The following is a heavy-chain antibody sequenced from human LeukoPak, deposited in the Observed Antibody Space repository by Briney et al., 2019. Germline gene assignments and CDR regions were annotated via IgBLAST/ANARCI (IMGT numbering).Heavy chain of an antibody. Sequence: PSETLSLTCTVSGGSISSSSYYWGWIRQPPGKGLEWIGSIYYSGSTYYNPSLKSRVTISVDTSKNQFSLKLSSVTAADTAVYYCARDTHYYDSSGYVRGLDYWGQGTLVTVSS. CDR2: IYYSGST. J-gene: IGHJ4*02. CDR3: ARDTHYYDSSGYVRGLDY. V-gene: IGHV4-39*07. D-gene: IGHD3-22*01. CDR1: GGSISSSSYY.